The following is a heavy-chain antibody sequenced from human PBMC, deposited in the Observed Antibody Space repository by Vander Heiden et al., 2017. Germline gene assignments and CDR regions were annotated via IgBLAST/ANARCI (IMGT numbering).Heavy chain of an antibody. J-gene: IGHJ4*02. D-gene: IGHD6-19*01. V-gene: IGHV4-39*01. CDR2: IYYSGST. CDR3: AVIAVAQYYFDY. CDR1: GGSISSSSYY. Sequence: QLQLQESGPGLVKPSETLSLTCTVSGGSISSSSYYWGWIRQRPGKGLEWIGSIYYSGSTYYNPSLKSRVTISVDTSKNQFSLKLSSVTAADTAVYYCAVIAVAQYYFDYWGQGTLVTVSS.